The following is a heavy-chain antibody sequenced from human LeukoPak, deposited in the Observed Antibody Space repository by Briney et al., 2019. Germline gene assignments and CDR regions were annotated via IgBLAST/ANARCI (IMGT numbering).Heavy chain of an antibody. Sequence: GASVKVSCKASGYTFTGYYMHWVRQAPGQGLEWMGWINPNSGGTNYAQKFQGRVTMTRDTSISTAYMELSRLRSDDTAVYYCARDPRALFNPIPYYYYGMDVWGQGTTVTVSS. D-gene: IGHD1-14*01. CDR3: ARDPRALFNPIPYYYYGMDV. CDR2: INPNSGGT. V-gene: IGHV1-2*02. J-gene: IGHJ6*02. CDR1: GYTFTGYY.